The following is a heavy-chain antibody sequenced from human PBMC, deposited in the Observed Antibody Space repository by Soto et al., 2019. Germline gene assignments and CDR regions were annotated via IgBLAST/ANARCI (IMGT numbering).Heavy chain of an antibody. CDR2: IYYSGST. J-gene: IGHJ6*02. CDR1: GGSISSGGYY. D-gene: IGHD2-2*01. V-gene: IGHV4-31*03. CDR3: ARDRDGYCSSTSCSYYGMDV. Sequence: SETLSLTCTVSGGSISSGGYYWSWIRQHPGKGLEWIGYIYYSGSTYYNPSLKSRVTISVDTSKNQFSLKLSSVTAADTAVYYCARDRDGYCSSTSCSYYGMDVWGQGTTVTVSS.